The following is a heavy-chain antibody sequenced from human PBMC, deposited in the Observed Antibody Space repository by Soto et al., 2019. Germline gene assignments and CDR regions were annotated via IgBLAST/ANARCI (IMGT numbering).Heavy chain of an antibody. J-gene: IGHJ6*03. V-gene: IGHV1-8*01. Sequence: ASVKVSCKASGYTFTSYDINWVRQATGQGLEWMGWMNPNSGNTGYAQKFQGRVTMTRNTSISTAYMELSSLRSEDTAVYYCARGVSGDLDAELVVLSGYYYYMDVWGKGTTVTVSS. CDR1: GYTFTSYD. D-gene: IGHD6-6*01. CDR3: ARGVSGDLDAELVVLSGYYYYMDV. CDR2: MNPNSGNT.